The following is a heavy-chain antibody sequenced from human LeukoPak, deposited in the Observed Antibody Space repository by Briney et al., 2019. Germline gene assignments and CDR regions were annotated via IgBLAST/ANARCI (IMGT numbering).Heavy chain of an antibody. J-gene: IGHJ4*02. V-gene: IGHV3-23*01. Sequence: GGSLRLSCAASGFSISNSAMSWVRQAPGKGLEWVSLIVASSGSTFYADSVKGRFTISRDSSKNTLYLQMNSLRAEDMAVYYCAKGAYDYIEMGYFDYWGQGSLVTVSS. CDR2: IVASSGST. D-gene: IGHD5-12*01. CDR1: GFSISNSA. CDR3: AKGAYDYIEMGYFDY.